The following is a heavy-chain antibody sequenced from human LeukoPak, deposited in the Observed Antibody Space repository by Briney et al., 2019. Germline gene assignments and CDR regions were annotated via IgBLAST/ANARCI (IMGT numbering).Heavy chain of an antibody. D-gene: IGHD3-22*01. CDR3: AKDPYYDSSGYFDY. J-gene: IGHJ4*02. CDR2: ISGSGGST. CDR1: GFAFSSQA. V-gene: IGHV3-23*01. Sequence: GGSLRLSCAASGFAFSSQAMGWVRQAPGKGLEWVSAISGSGGSTYYAGSVKGRFTISRDNSKNTLYLQMNSLRAEDTAVYYCAKDPYYDSSGYFDYWGQGTLVTVSS.